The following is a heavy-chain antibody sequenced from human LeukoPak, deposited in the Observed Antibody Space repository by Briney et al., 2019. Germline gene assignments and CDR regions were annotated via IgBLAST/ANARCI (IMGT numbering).Heavy chain of an antibody. CDR1: GGTFSSYA. J-gene: IGHJ4*02. V-gene: IGHV1-69*06. CDR3: ARDPRGGYDWFDY. CDR2: IIPIFGTA. Sequence: ASVKVSCKASGGTFSSYAISWVRQAPGQGLEWMGGIIPIFGTANYAQKFQGRVTITADNSTSTAYMELSSLRSEDTAVYYCARDPRGGYDWFDYWGQGTLVTVSS. D-gene: IGHD5-12*01.